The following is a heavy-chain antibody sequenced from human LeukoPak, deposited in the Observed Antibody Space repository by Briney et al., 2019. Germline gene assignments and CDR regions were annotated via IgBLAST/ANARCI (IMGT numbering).Heavy chain of an antibody. CDR2: ISCSGGST. CDR3: AKIALGIAVKGGFDP. Sequence: GGALRPPSAAFGFTFSSYGTNWVRQAPQQGVEWVSGISCSGGSTYYADSVKGRFTISRDNSKNTLYLQMNSLRAEDTAVYYCAKIALGIAVKGGFDPWGQGTLVTVSS. J-gene: IGHJ5*02. D-gene: IGHD6-19*01. V-gene: IGHV3-23*01. CDR1: GFTFSSYG.